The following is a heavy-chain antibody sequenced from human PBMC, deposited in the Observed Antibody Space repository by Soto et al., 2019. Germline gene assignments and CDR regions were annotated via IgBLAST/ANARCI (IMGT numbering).Heavy chain of an antibody. V-gene: IGHV1-69*04. Sequence: GASVKVSCKASGGTFSSYTISWVRQAPGQGLEWMGRIIPILGIANYAQKFQGRVTITADKSTSTAYMELSSLRSEDTAVYYCARDEGPIGQWLVQNYYYYMDVWGKGTTVTVS. CDR2: IIPILGIA. D-gene: IGHD6-19*01. CDR1: GGTFSSYT. J-gene: IGHJ6*03. CDR3: ARDEGPIGQWLVQNYYYYMDV.